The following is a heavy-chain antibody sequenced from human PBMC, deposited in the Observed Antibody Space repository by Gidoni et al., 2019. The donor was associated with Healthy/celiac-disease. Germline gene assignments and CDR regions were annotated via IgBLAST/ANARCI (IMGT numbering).Heavy chain of an antibody. Sequence: EVQLVESGGGLVQPGGALRLSCAACGLSFSSYDMHWVSHATGQGLEWVSAIGNAGATYYPGSVNGRFTSSRDMAKNSLYLQMNSLRAVDTAVYYCARGYYYCSGSYPGGYFDLWGRGTLVTVSS. J-gene: IGHJ2*01. D-gene: IGHD3-10*01. CDR2: IGNAGAT. CDR1: GLSFSSYD. V-gene: IGHV3-13*04. CDR3: ARGYYYCSGSYPGGYFDL.